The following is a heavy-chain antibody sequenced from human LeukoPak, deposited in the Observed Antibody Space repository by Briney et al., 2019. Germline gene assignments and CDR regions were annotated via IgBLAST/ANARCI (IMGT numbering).Heavy chain of an antibody. CDR1: GGSISNYY. D-gene: IGHD5-24*01. Sequence: KPSETLSLTCPVSGGSISNYYYWTWIRQPPGKGLEWIGYVYYTGSTNFNPSLKSRVTMSLDTSRNQFSLKLTSLTAADTAVYYCARGAMATTPFFDYWGQGTLVTGSS. CDR2: VYYTGST. CDR3: ARGAMATTPFFDY. J-gene: IGHJ4*02. V-gene: IGHV4-59*01.